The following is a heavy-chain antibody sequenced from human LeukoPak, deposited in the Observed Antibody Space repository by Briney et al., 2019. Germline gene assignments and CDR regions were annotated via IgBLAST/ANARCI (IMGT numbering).Heavy chain of an antibody. J-gene: IGHJ4*02. CDR2: INQDGNEK. Sequence: GGSLRLSCVVSGFRFSTYWMSWVRQAPGKGLEWVANINQDGNEKYHVDSVKGRFTISRDNAKNSLYLQMNSLRAEDTAVYYCARNYYYDSSGYYHYWGQGTLVTVSP. D-gene: IGHD3-22*01. CDR3: ARNYYYDSSGYYHY. V-gene: IGHV3-7*01. CDR1: GFRFSTYW.